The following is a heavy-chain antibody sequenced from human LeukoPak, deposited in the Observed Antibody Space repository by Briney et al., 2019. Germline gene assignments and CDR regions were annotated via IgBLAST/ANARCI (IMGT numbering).Heavy chain of an antibody. J-gene: IGHJ5*02. CDR3: ARETSNWFDP. V-gene: IGHV4-34*01. CDR2: INHSGST. Sequence: SETLSLTCAVYGGSFSGYYWSWIRQPPGKGLEWIGEINHSGSTNYNPSLKSRVTISVDTSKNQFSLKLSSVTAADTAVYYCARETSNWFDPWGQGTLVTVSS. CDR1: GGSFSGYY.